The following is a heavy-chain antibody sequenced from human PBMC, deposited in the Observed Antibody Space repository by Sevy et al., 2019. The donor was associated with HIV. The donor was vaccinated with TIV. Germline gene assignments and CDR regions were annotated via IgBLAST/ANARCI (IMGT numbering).Heavy chain of an antibody. Sequence: SETLSLSCSVSGGSVSSGTYYWSWIRQPPGKGLEWIGHIYKTGSTNYKLSLQSRVTISVDTSTNQFSLRLRYVTAADTAVYYGAGVPRGQLWYSGSLGGYYYHMDVWGKGTTVTVSS. CDR3: AGVPRGQLWYSGSLGGYYYHMDV. CDR1: GGSVSSGTYY. CDR2: IYKTGST. D-gene: IGHD3-16*01. J-gene: IGHJ6*03. V-gene: IGHV4-61*01.